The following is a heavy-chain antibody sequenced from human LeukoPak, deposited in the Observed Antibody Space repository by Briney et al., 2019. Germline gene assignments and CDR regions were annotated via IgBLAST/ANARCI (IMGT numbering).Heavy chain of an antibody. D-gene: IGHD3-10*01. CDR2: ISSSGSTI. J-gene: IGHJ4*02. V-gene: IGHV3-48*03. CDR1: GFTFSSYE. Sequence: GGSLRLSCAASGFTFSSYEMNWVRQAPGKGLEWVSYISSSGSTIYYADSVKGRFTISRDNAKNSLYLQMNSLRAEDTAVYYCARDYYYGSGSYYPPPFDYWGQGTLVTVSS. CDR3: ARDYYYGSGSYYPPPFDY.